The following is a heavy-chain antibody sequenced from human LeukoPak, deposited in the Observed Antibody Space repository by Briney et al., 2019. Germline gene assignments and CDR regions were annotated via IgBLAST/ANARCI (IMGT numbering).Heavy chain of an antibody. CDR1: AFTFSSYA. J-gene: IGHJ4*02. D-gene: IGHD3-22*01. CDR3: AGSDSSGYYPDY. Sequence: GSLRLSCAASAFTFSSYAMSWIRQPPGKGLEWIGSIYDSGSTYYNPSLKSRVTIYVDTSKNQFSLKLSSVTAADTAVYYCAGSDSSGYYPDYWGQGTLVTASS. V-gene: IGHV4-39*01. CDR2: IYDSGST.